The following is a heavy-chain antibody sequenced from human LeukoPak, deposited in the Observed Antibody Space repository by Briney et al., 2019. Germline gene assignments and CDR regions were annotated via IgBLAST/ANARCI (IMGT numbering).Heavy chain of an antibody. J-gene: IGHJ6*03. CDR2: ITSGSSYI. V-gene: IGHV3-21*01. Sequence: MLGGSLRLSCTASGFTFGDYAMNWVRQAPGKGLEWVSSITSGSSYIYYADSVKGRFTISRDNAKNSLYLQMNSLRAEDTAVYYCARDPYSGSYGNYYYYFMDVWGKGTTVTISS. CDR3: ARDPYSGSYGNYYYYFMDV. D-gene: IGHD1-26*01. CDR1: GFTFGDYA.